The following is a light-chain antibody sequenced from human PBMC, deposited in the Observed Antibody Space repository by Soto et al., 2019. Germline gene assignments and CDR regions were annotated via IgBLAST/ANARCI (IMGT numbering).Light chain of an antibody. V-gene: IGLV2-23*01. Sequence: QSALTQPASVSGSPGQSITISCTRTSSDIGNYVSWYQQDPGKAPKLMIYEGSKRPSGVSNRFSGSKSGNTASLTISGLQAEDEADYYCCSYVGSSTGVFGGGTKLTVL. CDR2: EGS. J-gene: IGLJ3*02. CDR3: CSYVGSSTGV. CDR1: SSDIGNY.